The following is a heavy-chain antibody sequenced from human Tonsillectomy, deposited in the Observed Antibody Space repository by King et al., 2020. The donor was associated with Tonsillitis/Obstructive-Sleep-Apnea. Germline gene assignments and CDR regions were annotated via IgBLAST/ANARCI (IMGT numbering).Heavy chain of an antibody. CDR2: ISAYHDNT. CDR1: GYTFASYG. Sequence: VQLVQSGTEVKKPGASVKVSCKASGYTFASYGIIWVRQAPGQGLEWMGWISAYHDNTNYAQKFQGRVTMTTDTSTSTAYMELRSLRSDDTAVYYCARAPVRCSSTSCYDYYYYYMDVWGKGTTVTVSS. V-gene: IGHV1-18*01. J-gene: IGHJ6*03. CDR3: ARAPVRCSSTSCYDYYYYYMDV. D-gene: IGHD2-2*01.